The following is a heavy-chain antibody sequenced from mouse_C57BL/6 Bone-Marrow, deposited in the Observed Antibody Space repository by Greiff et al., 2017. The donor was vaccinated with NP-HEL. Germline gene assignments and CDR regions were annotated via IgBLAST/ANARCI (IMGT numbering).Heavy chain of an antibody. D-gene: IGHD2-4*01. J-gene: IGHJ2*01. CDR3: ARSRGLYDYDGFDY. V-gene: IGHV1-9*01. Sequence: VQLQQSGAELMKPGASVKLSCKATGYTFTGYWIEWVKQRPEHGLEWIGEILPGSGCTNYTEKFTGQATFTADTSANTAYMQLCSLTTEDSSIYYCARSRGLYDYDGFDYWGQGTTLTVSS. CDR1: GYTFTGYW. CDR2: ILPGSGCT.